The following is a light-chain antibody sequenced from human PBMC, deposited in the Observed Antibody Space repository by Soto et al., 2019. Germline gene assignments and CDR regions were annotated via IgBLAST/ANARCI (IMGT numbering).Light chain of an antibody. CDR2: SNA. Sequence: QAVVTQPPSASGTPGQRVTISCSGSSSNIGNNFVYWYQQLPVTAPKLLIFSNAQRPSGVPDRFSGSKSGTSASLAISGLRSEDEADYYCAAWDDSLSGWVFGGGTKLTVL. J-gene: IGLJ3*02. V-gene: IGLV1-47*02. CDR1: SSNIGNNF. CDR3: AAWDDSLSGWV.